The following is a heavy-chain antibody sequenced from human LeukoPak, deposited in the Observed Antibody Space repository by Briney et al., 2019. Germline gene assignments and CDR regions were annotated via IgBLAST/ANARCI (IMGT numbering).Heavy chain of an antibody. CDR2: ISAYNGST. CDR3: ARGLEWLTRRHTWFDP. V-gene: IGHV1-18*01. D-gene: IGHD3-3*01. CDR1: SYTFTNYA. J-gene: IGHJ5*02. Sequence: ASVKVSCKASSYTFTNYAFTWVRQAPGQGLEWMGWISAYNGSTNYAQKLQGRVTMTTDTSTSTAYMELGSLRSDDTAVYYCARGLEWLTRRHTWFDPWGQGTLVTVSS.